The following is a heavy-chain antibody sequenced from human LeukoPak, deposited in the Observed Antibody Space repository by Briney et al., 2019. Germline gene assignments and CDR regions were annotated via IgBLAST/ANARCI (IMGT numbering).Heavy chain of an antibody. CDR2: ISYDGSNK. D-gene: IGHD6-19*01. CDR3: AAAGPYSSGWYAFDI. Sequence: GGSLRLSCAASGFTFSNYWMHWVRQAPGKGLEWVAVISYDGSNKYYADSVKGRFTISRDNSKNTLYLQMNSLRAEDTAVYYCAAAGPYSSGWYAFDIWGQGTMVTVSS. V-gene: IGHV3-30*03. J-gene: IGHJ3*02. CDR1: GFTFSNYW.